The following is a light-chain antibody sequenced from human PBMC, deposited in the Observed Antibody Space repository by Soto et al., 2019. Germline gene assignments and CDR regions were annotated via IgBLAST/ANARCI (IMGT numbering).Light chain of an antibody. J-gene: IGKJ1*01. Sequence: EIVMTQSPATLSGSPGDRASLSCRASQSVGSNLAWYQQKPGQAPRLLIYGASTRVTGIPARFSGSGSGTEFTLTISSLQSEDFAVYHCQQYYNWWTFGQGTKVDIK. CDR2: GAS. V-gene: IGKV3-15*01. CDR3: QQYYNWWT. CDR1: QSVGSN.